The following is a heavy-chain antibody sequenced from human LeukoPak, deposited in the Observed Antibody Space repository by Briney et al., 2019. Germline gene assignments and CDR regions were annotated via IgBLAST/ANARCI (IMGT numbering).Heavy chain of an antibody. CDR2: ISYDGSNK. D-gene: IGHD2-2*02. Sequence: PGRSLRLSCAASGFTFSSYAMHWVRQAPGKGLEWVAVISYDGSNKYYADSVKGRFTISRDNSKNTLYLQMNSLRAEDTAVYYCARDVCSSTSCYSYYYYYYMDVWGKGTTVTVSS. J-gene: IGHJ6*03. CDR3: ARDVCSSTSCYSYYYYYYMDV. V-gene: IGHV3-30*01. CDR1: GFTFSSYA.